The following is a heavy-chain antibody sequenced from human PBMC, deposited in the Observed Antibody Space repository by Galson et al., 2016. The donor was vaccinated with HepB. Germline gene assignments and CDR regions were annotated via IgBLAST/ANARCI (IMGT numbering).Heavy chain of an antibody. CDR3: ATRGVVVSYYYYYGMDV. CDR2: FDPEDGET. D-gene: IGHD3-22*01. CDR1: GYTLSELS. Sequence: SVKVSCKVSGYTLSELSMHWVRQAPGKGLEWMGGFDPEDGETIYAQKSQGRVTMTEDTSTDTAYMELSSLRSEDTAVYYCATRGVVVSYYYYYGMDVWGQGTTVTVPS. V-gene: IGHV1-24*01. J-gene: IGHJ6*02.